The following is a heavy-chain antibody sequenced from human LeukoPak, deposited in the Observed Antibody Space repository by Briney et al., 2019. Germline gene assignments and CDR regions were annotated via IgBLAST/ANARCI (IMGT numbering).Heavy chain of an antibody. Sequence: KTSETLSLTCTVSGASISSYYWSWIRQPPGKGLEWIGYLYYSGSTNYNPSLKSRVTISVDTSKNQSSLELSSVTAADTAVYTCARGGRYCSGGRCYETWGQGTLVTVSS. V-gene: IGHV4-59*01. CDR2: LYYSGST. J-gene: IGHJ4*02. D-gene: IGHD2-15*01. CDR1: GASISSYY. CDR3: ARGGRYCSGGRCYET.